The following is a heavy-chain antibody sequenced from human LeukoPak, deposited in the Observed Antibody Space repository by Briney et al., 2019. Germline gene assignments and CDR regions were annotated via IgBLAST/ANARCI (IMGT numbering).Heavy chain of an antibody. D-gene: IGHD3-10*01. CDR2: ISSSSSYI. CDR3: ARDLITMEYFDY. J-gene: IGHJ4*02. V-gene: IGHV3-21*01. CDR1: GFTFSSYS. Sequence: GGSLRLSCAASGFTFSSYSMNWVRQAPGKGLEWVSSISSSSSYIYHADSVKGRFTISRDNAKNSLYLQMNSLRAEDTAVYYCARDLITMEYFDYWGQGTLVTVSS.